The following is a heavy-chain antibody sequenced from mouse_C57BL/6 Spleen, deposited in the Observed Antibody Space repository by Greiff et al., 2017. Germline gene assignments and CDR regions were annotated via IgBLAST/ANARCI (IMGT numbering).Heavy chain of an antibody. CDR3: TRSYCNFDY. CDR1: GFNIKDDY. Sequence: EVQLQESGAELVRPGASVKLSCTASGFNIKDDYMNWVKQRPEQGLEWIGWIDPENGDTEYASKFQGKDTITADTSSNTAYLQLSRLTSEETADYYGTRSYCNFDYWGQGTTLTVSS. J-gene: IGHJ2*01. D-gene: IGHD6-5*01. CDR2: IDPENGDT. V-gene: IGHV14-4*01.